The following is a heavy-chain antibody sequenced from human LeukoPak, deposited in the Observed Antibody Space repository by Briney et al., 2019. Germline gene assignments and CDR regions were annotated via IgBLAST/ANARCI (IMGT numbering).Heavy chain of an antibody. J-gene: IGHJ3*02. CDR2: IYSSGST. V-gene: IGHV4-59*01. D-gene: IGHD3-22*01. CDR3: ARSRVIITTPDDAFDI. CDR1: GGSINSSS. Sequence: PSETLSLTCTVSGGSINSSSWSWIRQSPGKGLEWIGYIYSSGSTTYKPSLKSQVTISIDTSKKQFSLKVTSVTAADTAVYYCARSRVIITTPDDAFDIWGQGTMVTVSS.